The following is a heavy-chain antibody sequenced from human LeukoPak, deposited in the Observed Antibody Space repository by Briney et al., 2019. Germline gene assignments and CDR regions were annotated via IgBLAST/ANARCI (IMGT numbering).Heavy chain of an antibody. CDR3: AKGKFGILTGDDY. J-gene: IGHJ4*02. CDR1: GFTFSSYA. D-gene: IGHD3-9*01. CDR2: ISGSGGST. Sequence: GGSLRLSCAASGFTFSSYAMSWVRQAPGKGLEWVSAISGSGGSTYYADSVKGRFTISRDNSKNTPYLQMNSLRAEDTAVYYCAKGKFGILTGDDYWGQGTLVTVSS. V-gene: IGHV3-23*01.